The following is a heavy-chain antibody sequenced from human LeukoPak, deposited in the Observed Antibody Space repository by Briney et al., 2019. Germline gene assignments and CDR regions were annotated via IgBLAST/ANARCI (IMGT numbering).Heavy chain of an antibody. J-gene: IGHJ4*02. Sequence: SETLSLTCIVSGGSISSSSYYWGWIRQPPGKGLEWIGYIYYSGSTNYNPSLKSRVTISVDKSKNQFSPKLSSVTAADTAVYYCAREGYDILTGYSRYPFDYWGQGTLVTVSS. CDR3: AREGYDILTGYSRYPFDY. CDR1: GGSISSSSYY. V-gene: IGHV4-61*05. CDR2: IYYSGST. D-gene: IGHD3-9*01.